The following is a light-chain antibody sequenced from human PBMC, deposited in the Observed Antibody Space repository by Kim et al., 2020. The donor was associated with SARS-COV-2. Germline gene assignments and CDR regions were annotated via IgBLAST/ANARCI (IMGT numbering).Light chain of an antibody. V-gene: IGKV1-27*01. CDR2: AAS. Sequence: DIQMTQSPSSLSASVGDRVTITCRASQDISNYLAWYQQKPGKVPKLQIYAASTLQSGVPSRFSGSGSGTDFTLTISSLQPEDVATYCRQKNDSARAFGQGTRVDIK. J-gene: IGKJ1*01. CDR3: QKNDSARA. CDR1: QDISNY.